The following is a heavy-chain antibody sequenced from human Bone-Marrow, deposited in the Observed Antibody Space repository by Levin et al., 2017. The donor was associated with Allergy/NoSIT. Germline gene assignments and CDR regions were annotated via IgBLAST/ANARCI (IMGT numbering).Heavy chain of an antibody. J-gene: IGHJ3*02. Sequence: GESLKISCAASGFTFSDFFMSWIRQAPGKGLEWVSYISSMSSSKYYADSVQGRFTISRDDAASALYLQMNSLRAEDTAIYYCARVYSSEETFDIWGQGTMVTVSS. CDR1: GFTFSDFF. CDR3: ARVYSSEETFDI. D-gene: IGHD6-25*01. CDR2: ISSMSSSK. V-gene: IGHV3-11*01.